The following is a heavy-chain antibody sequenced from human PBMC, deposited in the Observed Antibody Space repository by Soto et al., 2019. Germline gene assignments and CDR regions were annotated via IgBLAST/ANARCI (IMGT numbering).Heavy chain of an antibody. J-gene: IGHJ4*02. V-gene: IGHV4-59*08. CDR3: ARHRYSYGVYYFDY. CDR1: GGSLSGYY. Sequence: PSETLSLTCTVSGGSLSGYYWSWIRQPPGKGLEWIGYMYNTGSTVYNPSLTSRVTISVDTSKNQFSLKLSSVTAADTAVYYCARHRYSYGVYYFDYWGQGTLVPVSS. D-gene: IGHD5-18*01. CDR2: MYNTGST.